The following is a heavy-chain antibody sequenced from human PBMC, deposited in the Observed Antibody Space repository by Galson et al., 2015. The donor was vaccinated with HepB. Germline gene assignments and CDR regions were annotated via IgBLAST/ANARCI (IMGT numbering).Heavy chain of an antibody. CDR1: GGTFSSYA. CDR2: IIPILGIA. D-gene: IGHD3-22*01. CDR3: ARDGGYYYDTSGDDYYGMDV. V-gene: IGHV1-69*04. J-gene: IGHJ6*02. Sequence: SVKVSCKASGGTFSSYAISWVRQAPGQGLEWMGRIIPILGIANYAQKFQGRVTITADKSTSTAYMELSSLRSEDTAVYYCARDGGYYYDTSGDDYYGMDVWGQGTTVTVSS.